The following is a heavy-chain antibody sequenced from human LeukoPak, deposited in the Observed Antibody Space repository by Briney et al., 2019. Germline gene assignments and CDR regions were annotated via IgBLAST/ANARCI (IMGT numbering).Heavy chain of an antibody. CDR1: GGSFSVYY. J-gene: IGHJ5*02. CDR2: INHSGST. D-gene: IGHD3-3*01. V-gene: IGHV4-34*01. CDR3: ARGDTIFGVVSKGNWFDP. Sequence: PSETLSLTCAVYGGSFSVYYWSWIRQPPGKGLEWIGEINHSGSTNYNPSLKSRVTISVDTSKNQFSLKLTSVTAAETAVYYCARGDTIFGVVSKGNWFDPWGQGTLVTVSS.